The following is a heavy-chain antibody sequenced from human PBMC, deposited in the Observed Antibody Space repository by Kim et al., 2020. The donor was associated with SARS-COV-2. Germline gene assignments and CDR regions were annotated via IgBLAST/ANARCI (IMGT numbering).Heavy chain of an antibody. Sequence: GGSLRLSCAASGFTFSSYSMNWVRQAPGKGLEWVSSVSSTGNYRYYADSVKGRFTISRDNAQNSLFLQINSLRAEDTAVYYFAKGAGGPWGQGTLVTVSS. CDR1: GFTFSSYS. CDR3: AKGAGGP. CDR2: VSSTGNYR. D-gene: IGHD6-13*01. V-gene: IGHV3-21*01. J-gene: IGHJ5*02.